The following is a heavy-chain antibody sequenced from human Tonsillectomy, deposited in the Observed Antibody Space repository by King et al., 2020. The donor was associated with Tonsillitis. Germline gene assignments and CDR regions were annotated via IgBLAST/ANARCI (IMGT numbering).Heavy chain of an antibody. CDR3: AKESGGSGYYYYYYYMDV. Sequence: VQLVESGGGLVQPGRSLRLSCAASGVTFDDYAMHWVRQAPGKGLGWVSGISWNSGSIGYADSVKGRFTISRDNAKNSLYLQMNSLRAEDTALYYCAKESGGSGYYYYYYYMDVWGKGTTVTVSS. CDR2: ISWNSGSI. CDR1: GVTFDDYA. J-gene: IGHJ6*03. D-gene: IGHD3-22*01. V-gene: IGHV3-9*01.